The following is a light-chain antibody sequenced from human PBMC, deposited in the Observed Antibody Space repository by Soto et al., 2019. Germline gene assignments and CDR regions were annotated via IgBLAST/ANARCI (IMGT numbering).Light chain of an antibody. J-gene: IGKJ2*01. Sequence: AIQMTQSPSSLSASVGDRVTITCRASQGIRNDLGWYQQKPGKAPKLLIYAASSLQSGVPSRFIGSGSGTDFTLTISSLPPEDFATYYCLQDYNYPYTFGQGTKLEIK. CDR3: LQDYNYPYT. CDR2: AAS. CDR1: QGIRND. V-gene: IGKV1-6*01.